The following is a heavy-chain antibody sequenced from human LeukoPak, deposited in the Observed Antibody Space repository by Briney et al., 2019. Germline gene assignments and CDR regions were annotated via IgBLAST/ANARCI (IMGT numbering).Heavy chain of an antibody. CDR3: ARHNPLWGY. V-gene: IGHV3-7*04. CDR1: RFSFSSYW. J-gene: IGHJ4*02. D-gene: IGHD1-14*01. CDR2: IKQDGSEK. Sequence: GGSLRLSCAASRFSFSSYWMSWVRQAPGKGLEWVANIKQDGSEKYYVDSVKGRFTISRDNSKNSLYLQMNSLRAEDTALYYCARHNPLWGYWGQGTLVTVSS.